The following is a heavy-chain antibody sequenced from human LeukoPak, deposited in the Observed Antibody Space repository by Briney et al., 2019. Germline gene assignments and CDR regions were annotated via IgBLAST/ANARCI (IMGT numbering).Heavy chain of an antibody. J-gene: IGHJ6*03. D-gene: IGHD3-22*01. CDR3: ARGRVSSSTYYSTYYYYFYMDV. CDR1: GGSLNNYY. Sequence: PSETLSLTCTVSGGSLNNYYWTWIRQPAGRGLEWIGRIYSTGSVNYNPSLKSRVTLSVDTSNNQFSLKLNSVTAADTAVYFCARGRVSSSTYYSTYYYYFYMDVWGKGTTVTVSS. CDR2: IYSTGSV. V-gene: IGHV4-4*07.